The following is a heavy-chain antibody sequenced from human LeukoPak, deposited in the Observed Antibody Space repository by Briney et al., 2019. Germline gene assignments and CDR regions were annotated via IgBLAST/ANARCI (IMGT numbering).Heavy chain of an antibody. V-gene: IGHV3-20*04. Sequence: GGSLRLSCAASGFTFDDYGMSWVRQAPGKGLEWVSGINWNGGTTGYADSVKGRFTISRDNAKNTLYLQMNSLRAEDAAVYYCARASDSSGYYDYWGQGTLVTVSS. CDR1: GFTFDDYG. CDR3: ARASDSSGYYDY. D-gene: IGHD3-22*01. J-gene: IGHJ4*02. CDR2: INWNGGTT.